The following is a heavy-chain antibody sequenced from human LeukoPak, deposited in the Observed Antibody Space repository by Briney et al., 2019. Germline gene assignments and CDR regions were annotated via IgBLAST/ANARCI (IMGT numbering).Heavy chain of an antibody. CDR1: GFTFSDYY. CDR3: AREGVFKGGFYGMDV. J-gene: IGHJ6*02. D-gene: IGHD6-6*01. V-gene: IGHV3-7*01. CDR2: IKQDGSEK. Sequence: GGSLRLSCAASGFTFSDYYMSWIRQAPGKGLEWVANIKQDGSEKYYVDSVKGRFTISRDNAKNSLYLQMNSLRAEDTAVYYCAREGVFKGGFYGMDVWGQGTTVTVSS.